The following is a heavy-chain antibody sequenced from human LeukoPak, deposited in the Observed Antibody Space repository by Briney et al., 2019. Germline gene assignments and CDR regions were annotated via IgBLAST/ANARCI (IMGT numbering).Heavy chain of an antibody. CDR3: AKEESGPRVDY. Sequence: GGSLRLSCAASGFTFRTYAMSWVRQASGKGLEWVSAISGSGGNTYYADSVKGRFTISRDNSKNTLYLQMNSLRAEDTAAYYCAKEESGPRVDYWGQGTLVTVSS. CDR1: GFTFRTYA. V-gene: IGHV3-23*01. CDR2: ISGSGGNT. D-gene: IGHD3-10*01. J-gene: IGHJ4*02.